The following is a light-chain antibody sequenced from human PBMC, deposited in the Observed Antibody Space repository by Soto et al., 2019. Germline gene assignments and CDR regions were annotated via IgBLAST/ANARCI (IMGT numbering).Light chain of an antibody. CDR1: SSDVGAYNY. J-gene: IGLJ2*01. CDR2: EVT. Sequence: QSALTQPPSASGSPGQSVTTSCTGTSSDVGAYNYVSWYQQHPGKAPKVMIYEVTKRPSGVPDRFSGSKSGNTASLTVSGLQAEDEADYYCTSYAGSDHLIFGGGTKLTVL. CDR3: TSYAGSDHLI. V-gene: IGLV2-8*01.